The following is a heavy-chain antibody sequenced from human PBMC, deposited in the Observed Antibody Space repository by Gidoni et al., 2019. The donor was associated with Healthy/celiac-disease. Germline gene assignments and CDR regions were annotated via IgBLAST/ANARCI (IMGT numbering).Heavy chain of an antibody. J-gene: IGHJ5*02. CDR1: GYTFTSYY. V-gene: IGHV1-46*03. CDR3: ARDSSQEVGAYWFDP. Sequence: QVQLVQSGAEVKKPGASVKVSCKASGYTFTSYYMHWVRQAPGQGLEWMGIINPSGGSTSYAQKFQGRVTMTRDTSTSTVYMELSSLRSEDTAVYYCARDSSQEVGAYWFDPWGQGTLVTVSS. D-gene: IGHD1-26*01. CDR2: INPSGGST.